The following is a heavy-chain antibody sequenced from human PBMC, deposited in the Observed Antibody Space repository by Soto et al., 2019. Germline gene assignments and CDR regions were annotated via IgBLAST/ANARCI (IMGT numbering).Heavy chain of an antibody. CDR3: ARARIAAAGPNFDY. V-gene: IGHV4-34*01. J-gene: IGHJ4*02. CDR1: GGSFSGYY. Sequence: SETLSLTCAVYGGSFSGYYWSWIRQPPGKGLEWIGEINHSGSTNYNPSLKSRVTISVDTSKNQFSLKLSSVAAADTAVYYCARARIAAAGPNFDYWGQGTLVTVYS. CDR2: INHSGST. D-gene: IGHD6-13*01.